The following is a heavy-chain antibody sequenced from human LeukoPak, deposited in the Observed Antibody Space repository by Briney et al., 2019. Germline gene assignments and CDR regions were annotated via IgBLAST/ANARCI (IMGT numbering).Heavy chain of an antibody. J-gene: IGHJ4*02. CDR1: GYSFTSYW. Sequence: GESLKISCQGSGYSFTSYWIGWVRPMPGKGLEWMGIIYPGDSDTRYSPSFQGHVTISADKSISTAYLQWSSLKASDTAMHYCARRCLFSTGTTFDYWGQGTLVTVSS. CDR2: IYPGDSDT. V-gene: IGHV5-51*01. CDR3: ARRCLFSTGTTFDY. D-gene: IGHD1-1*01.